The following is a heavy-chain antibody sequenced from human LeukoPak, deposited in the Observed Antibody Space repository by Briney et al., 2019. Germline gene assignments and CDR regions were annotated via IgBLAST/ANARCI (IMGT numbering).Heavy chain of an antibody. V-gene: IGHV4-31*03. Sequence: SETLSLTCTVSGGSISSGGYYWSWIRQHPGKGLEWIGYIYYSGSTYYNPSLKSRVTISVDTSKNQFSLKLSSVTAADTAVYYCARDRGDGYNSYFDYRGQGTLVTVSS. CDR3: ARDRGDGYNSYFDY. J-gene: IGHJ4*02. CDR2: IYYSGST. D-gene: IGHD5-24*01. CDR1: GGSISSGGYY.